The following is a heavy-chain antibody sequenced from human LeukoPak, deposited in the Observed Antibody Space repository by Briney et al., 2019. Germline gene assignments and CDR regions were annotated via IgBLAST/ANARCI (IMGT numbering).Heavy chain of an antibody. Sequence: GGSLRLSCAASGFTFSSYAMTWVRQAPGKGLEWVSAISVSGGSTYHAGSVKGRFTISRDDSKNTLYLQMNSLRAEDTAVYYCANRLGGGYYFDYWGQGTLVTVSS. CDR3: ANRLGGGYYFDY. CDR1: GFTFSSYA. CDR2: ISVSGGST. J-gene: IGHJ4*02. D-gene: IGHD3-16*01. V-gene: IGHV3-23*01.